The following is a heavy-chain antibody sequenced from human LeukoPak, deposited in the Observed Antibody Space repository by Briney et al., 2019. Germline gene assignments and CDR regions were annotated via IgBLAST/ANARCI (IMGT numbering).Heavy chain of an antibody. J-gene: IGHJ5*02. CDR2: IYYNGST. V-gene: IGHV4-59*08. D-gene: IGHD3-10*01. CDR1: GGSISNYY. CDR3: ARHSNYGSGSYYRYWFGP. Sequence: PSETLSLTCTVSGGSISNYYWSWIRQPPGKGLEWIGYIYYNGSTNYNPSLKSRVTISVDTSKNQFSLKLSSVTAADTAVYYCARHSNYGSGSYYRYWFGPWGQGTLVTVSS.